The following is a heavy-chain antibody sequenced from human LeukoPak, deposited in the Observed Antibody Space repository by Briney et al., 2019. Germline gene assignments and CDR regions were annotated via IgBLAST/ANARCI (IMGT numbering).Heavy chain of an antibody. J-gene: IGHJ6*03. V-gene: IGHV3-74*01. Sequence: GGSLRLSCAASGFTFSSYWMHWVRQAPGKGLVWXXXXXSDGSSTSYADSVKGRFTISRDNAKNTLYLQMNSLRAEDTAVYYCARDRSVTADYYYYYMDVWGKGTTVTVSS. D-gene: IGHD2-21*02. CDR2: XXSDGSST. CDR3: ARDRSVTADYYYYYMDV. CDR1: GFTFSSYW.